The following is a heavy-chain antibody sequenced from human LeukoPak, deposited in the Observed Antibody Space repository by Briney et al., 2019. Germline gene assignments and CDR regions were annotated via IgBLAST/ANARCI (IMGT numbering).Heavy chain of an antibody. D-gene: IGHD6-13*01. CDR3: ARDQIPAAGRGAFDI. Sequence: SSETLSLTCTVSGGSISSYYWSWIRQPPGKELEWIGYIYYSGSTNYNPSLKSRVTISVDTSKKQFSLKLSSVTAADTAVYYCARDQIPAAGRGAFDIWGQGTMVTVSS. V-gene: IGHV4-59*01. CDR1: GGSISSYY. CDR2: IYYSGST. J-gene: IGHJ3*02.